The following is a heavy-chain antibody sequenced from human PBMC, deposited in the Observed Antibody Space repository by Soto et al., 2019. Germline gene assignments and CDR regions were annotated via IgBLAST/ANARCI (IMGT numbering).Heavy chain of an antibody. V-gene: IGHV5-51*01. J-gene: IGHJ5*01. Sequence: ESLKISCEGSGYSFTTYWINWVRQMPGKGLEWMGIIYPANSDTRYSPSFQGHVTISADKSISTAYLQWSSLEASDTAMYYCARRVSVSGAPFDSWGQGTLVTVSS. D-gene: IGHD6-19*01. CDR1: GYSFTTYW. CDR2: IYPANSDT. CDR3: ARRVSVSGAPFDS.